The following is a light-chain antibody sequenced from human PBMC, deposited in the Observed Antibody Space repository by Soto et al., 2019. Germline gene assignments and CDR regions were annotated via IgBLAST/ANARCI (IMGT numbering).Light chain of an antibody. CDR3: SSYAGSSTPL. Sequence: QSALTQPASVSGSPGQSITISCTGTSSDVGEYNSVSWYQQHPGKAPKLIIYEVTNRPSGVSDRLSGSKSGNTASLTISGLQAEDEADYYCSSYAGSSTPLFGGGTKLTVL. J-gene: IGLJ2*01. V-gene: IGLV2-14*01. CDR1: SSDVGEYNS. CDR2: EVT.